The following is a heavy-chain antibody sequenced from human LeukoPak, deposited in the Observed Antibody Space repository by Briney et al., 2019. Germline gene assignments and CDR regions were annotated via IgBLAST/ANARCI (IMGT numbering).Heavy chain of an antibody. CDR1: HGPINSYY. Sequence: AETLSPTLNVCHGPINSYYCSWIRQPPGKGLEWIGYVSYRGSTNYNPSLKSRVTISVGTSKNQFSLKLSSVTAADTAVYYWARPYSSNWYDAFHFWGQGTMVTVSS. J-gene: IGHJ3*01. CDR3: ARPYSSNWYDAFHF. V-gene: IGHV4-59*01. D-gene: IGHD6-13*01. CDR2: VSYRGST.